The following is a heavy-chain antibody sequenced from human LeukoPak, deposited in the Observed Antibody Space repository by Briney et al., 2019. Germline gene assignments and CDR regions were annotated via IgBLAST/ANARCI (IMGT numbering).Heavy chain of an antibody. Sequence: PSETLSLTCTVSGGSVSSTTYYWGWIRQPPGKGLEWIGRIYYSGSTYYNPSLKSRVTISVDTSKNQFSLKLSSVTAADTAVYYCARHPLYGSRNWGSYYFDYWGQGTLVTVSS. CDR1: GGSVSSTTYY. CDR3: ARHPLYGSRNWGSYYFDY. J-gene: IGHJ4*02. CDR2: IYYSGST. V-gene: IGHV4-39*01. D-gene: IGHD3-10*01.